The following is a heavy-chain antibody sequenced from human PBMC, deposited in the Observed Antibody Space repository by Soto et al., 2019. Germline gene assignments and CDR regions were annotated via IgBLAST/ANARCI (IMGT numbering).Heavy chain of an antibody. J-gene: IGHJ6*02. CDR2: INPSGGT. CDR1: GGSFSGYY. V-gene: IGHV4-34*02. D-gene: IGHD3-3*01. Sequence: QVQLQQWGAGLLKPSETLSLTCAVYGGSFSGYYWTWIRQAPGKGLEWIGEINPSGGTNYTSSLKSRVTISVDTSKNPFSLMLYSVTAADTAVYYCARDRQYDRFGRGYENEGPCGMAVWGQGTTVTVSS. CDR3: ARDRQYDRFGRGYENEGPCGMAV.